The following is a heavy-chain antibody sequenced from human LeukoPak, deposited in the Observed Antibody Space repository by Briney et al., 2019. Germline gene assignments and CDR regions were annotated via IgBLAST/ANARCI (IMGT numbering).Heavy chain of an antibody. J-gene: IGHJ4*02. Sequence: SETLPLTCTVSGGSISSYYWSWIRQPAGKGLEWTGRIYTSGSTNYNPSLKSRVTMSVDTSKNQFSLKLSSVTAADTAVYYCARVLSYSSGSYCVGDYWGQGTLVTVSS. CDR3: ARVLSYSSGSYCVGDY. V-gene: IGHV4-4*07. D-gene: IGHD3-10*01. CDR1: GGSISSYY. CDR2: IYTSGST.